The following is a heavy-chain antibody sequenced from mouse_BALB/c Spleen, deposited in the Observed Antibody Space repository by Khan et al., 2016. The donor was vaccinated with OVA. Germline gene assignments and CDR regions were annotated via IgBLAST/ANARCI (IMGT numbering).Heavy chain of an antibody. Sequence: QVQLQQSGPELVKPGDLVKISCKASGYTFTSYDINWVRQRPGQGLEWIGWIYPGDGSPEHNEKFKGKATLTADKSASAAYMQLSSLTSENSAVYCGAREGLREVSMDDWGQGTSVTVSS. CDR1: GYTFTSYD. CDR3: AREGLREVSMDD. J-gene: IGHJ4*01. D-gene: IGHD2-4*01. V-gene: IGHV1S56*01. CDR2: IYPGDGSP.